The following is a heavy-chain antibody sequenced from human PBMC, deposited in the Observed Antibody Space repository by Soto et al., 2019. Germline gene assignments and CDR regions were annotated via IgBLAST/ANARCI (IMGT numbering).Heavy chain of an antibody. CDR1: GGSISSGPYS. Sequence: PSETLSLTCTVSGGSISSGPYSWGWNRQPPGEGLERIGTFHYSESTYYNPSLESRNTISVDTSKNQFSLKVNSVTVADTAVYYCARLGGYCSSTSCYGYYGMDVWGQGTTVTVS. CDR3: ARLGGYCSSTSCYGYYGMDV. V-gene: IGHV4-39*01. D-gene: IGHD2-2*01. J-gene: IGHJ6*02. CDR2: FHYSEST.